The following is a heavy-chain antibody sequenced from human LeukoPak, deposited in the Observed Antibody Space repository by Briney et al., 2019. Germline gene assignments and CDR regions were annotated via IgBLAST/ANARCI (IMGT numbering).Heavy chain of an antibody. J-gene: IGHJ4*02. Sequence: GGSLRLPCAASEFTFSRYAMSWIRQAPGKGLEWVSYISSSGSTIYYADSVKGRFTISRDNAKNSLYLQMNSLRAEDTAVYYCARVRGDPYYFDYWGQGTLVTVSS. CDR3: ARVRGDPYYFDY. CDR2: ISSSGSTI. V-gene: IGHV3-11*04. CDR1: EFTFSRYA.